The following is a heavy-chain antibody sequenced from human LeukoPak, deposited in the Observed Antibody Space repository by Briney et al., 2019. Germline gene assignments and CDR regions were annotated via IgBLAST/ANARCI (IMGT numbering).Heavy chain of an antibody. Sequence: PSETLSLTCTVSGGSISSYYWSWIRQPPGKGLKWIGYIYYSGSTNYNPSLKSRVTISVDTSKNQFSLKLSSVTAADTAVYYCARRSGWSLGRGKPFDYWGQGTLVTVSS. CDR2: IYYSGST. CDR3: ARRSGWSLGRGKPFDY. CDR1: GGSISSYY. D-gene: IGHD6-19*01. V-gene: IGHV4-59*12. J-gene: IGHJ4*02.